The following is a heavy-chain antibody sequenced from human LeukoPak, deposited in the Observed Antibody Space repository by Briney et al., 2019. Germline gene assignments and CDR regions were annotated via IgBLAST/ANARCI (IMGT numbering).Heavy chain of an antibody. CDR1: GYSISSGHY. J-gene: IGHJ4*02. D-gene: IGHD6-13*01. CDR3: ARVTGYMVEDYFDY. CDR2: MYHSGST. Sequence: SETLSLTCTVSGYSISSGHYWGWIRQPPGKGLEWIGSMYHSGSTYYNPSLKSRVTISVDTSKNHFSLRLSSVTAADTAVYYCARVTGYMVEDYFDYWGQGTLVTVSS. V-gene: IGHV4-38-2*02.